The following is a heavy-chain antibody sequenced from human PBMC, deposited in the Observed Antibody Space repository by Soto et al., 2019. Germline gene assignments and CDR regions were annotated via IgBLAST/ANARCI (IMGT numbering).Heavy chain of an antibody. CDR1: GGTFRSYA. Sequence: QVQLVQSGAEVKKPGSSVKVSCKASGGTFRSYAISWVRQAPGQGLEWMGGIIPIFGKANYAQKCQGRVTITADESTSTGYMELSSRGTEDTAVYYCARYGEGYDYGSGSYPYYYYGMDVWGQGTTVTVS. J-gene: IGHJ6*02. CDR2: IIPIFGKA. V-gene: IGHV1-69*01. D-gene: IGHD3-10*01. CDR3: ARYGEGYDYGSGSYPYYYYGMDV.